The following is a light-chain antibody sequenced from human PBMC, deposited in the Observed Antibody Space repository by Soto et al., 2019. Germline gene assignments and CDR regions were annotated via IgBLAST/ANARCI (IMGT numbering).Light chain of an antibody. V-gene: IGKV1-12*01. J-gene: IGKJ5*01. CDR2: DAS. CDR3: KQANSFPLT. Sequence: DIHMTQSPSSLSVSVGDRVTITCRTSQNINAWLAWYQQRPGQAPKLLIYDASTVQSGVPSRFSGSGSGTNFTLTIKDLQPEDFATYFCKQANSFPLTFGQGTRLEIK. CDR1: QNINAW.